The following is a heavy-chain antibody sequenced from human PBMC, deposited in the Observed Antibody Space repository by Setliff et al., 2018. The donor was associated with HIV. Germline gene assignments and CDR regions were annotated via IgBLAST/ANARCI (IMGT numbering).Heavy chain of an antibody. D-gene: IGHD1-26*01. CDR1: GGSISSYY. V-gene: IGHV4-4*08. CDR2: IYTSGDT. J-gene: IGHJ1*01. CDR3: ERGRFTGATTHFQH. Sequence: SETLSLTCTVSGGSISSYYWSWIRQPPGKGLEWIGYIYTSGDTNYNPSLKSRVTITADMSKNQFSLKLSSVTAADPAVYYCERGRFTGATTHFQHWGRGTLVTVSS.